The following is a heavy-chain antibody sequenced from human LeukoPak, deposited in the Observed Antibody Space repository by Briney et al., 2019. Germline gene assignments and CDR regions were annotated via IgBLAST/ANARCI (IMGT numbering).Heavy chain of an antibody. J-gene: IGHJ4*02. CDR3: ARSYGSGSYYRY. Sequence: GASVKVSCKASGGTFSSYAISWVRQAPGQGLEWMGRIIPILGIANYAQKFQGRVTITADKSTSTAYMELSSLRSEDTAVYYCARSYGSGSYYRYWGQGTLVTVSS. D-gene: IGHD3-10*01. V-gene: IGHV1-69*04. CDR2: IIPILGIA. CDR1: GGTFSSYA.